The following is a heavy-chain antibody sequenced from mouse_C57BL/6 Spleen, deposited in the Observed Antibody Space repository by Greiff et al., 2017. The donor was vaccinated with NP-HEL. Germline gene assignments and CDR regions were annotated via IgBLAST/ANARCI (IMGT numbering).Heavy chain of an antibody. J-gene: IGHJ4*01. Sequence: QVQLQQSGPELVKPGASVKISCKASGYAFSSSWMNWVKQRPGKGLEWIGRIYPGDGDTNYNGKLKGKATLTADKSSSTAYMQLSSLTSEDSAVYFCARSAYDPFYAMDYWGQGTSVTVSS. D-gene: IGHD2-3*01. CDR2: IYPGDGDT. V-gene: IGHV1-82*01. CDR1: GYAFSSSW. CDR3: ARSAYDPFYAMDY.